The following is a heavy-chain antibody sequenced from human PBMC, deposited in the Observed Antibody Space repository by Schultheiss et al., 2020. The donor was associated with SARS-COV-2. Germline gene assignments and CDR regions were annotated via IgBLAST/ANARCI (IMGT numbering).Heavy chain of an antibody. J-gene: IGHJ1*01. CDR2: ISSSSSYI. CDR1: GFTFSSYS. CDR3: ARGLYYYDSSGYPRGVYFQH. Sequence: GGSLRLSCAASGFTFSSYSMNWVRQAPGKGLEWVSSISSSSSYIYYADSVKGRFTISRDNSKNTLYLQMNSLRAEDTAVYYCARGLYYYDSSGYPRGVYFQHWGQGTLVTVSS. D-gene: IGHD3-22*01. V-gene: IGHV3-21*01.